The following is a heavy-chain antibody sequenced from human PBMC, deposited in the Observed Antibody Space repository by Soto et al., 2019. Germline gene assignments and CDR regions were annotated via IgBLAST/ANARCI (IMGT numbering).Heavy chain of an antibody. J-gene: IGHJ4*02. Sequence: EVQLSESGGGLVQPGGSLRLSCAASGFTFSGYAMSWVRQAPGQGLEWVSSIGGSGGTTYYADSVKGRFTISRDNSKNTLYLQMNSLRAEDTAIYFCAKGTSSGRTIYFDSWGQGTLVTVSS. CDR3: AKGTSSGRTIYFDS. CDR2: IGGSGGTT. D-gene: IGHD3-22*01. V-gene: IGHV3-23*01. CDR1: GFTFSGYA.